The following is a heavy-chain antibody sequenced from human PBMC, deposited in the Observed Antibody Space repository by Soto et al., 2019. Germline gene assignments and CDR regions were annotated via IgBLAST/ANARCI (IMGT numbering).Heavy chain of an antibody. CDR1: GFTFSSYS. CDR2: ISSSSSYI. D-gene: IGHD2-15*01. CDR3: ARDLGGVVADYGLTFDY. Sequence: EVQLVESGGGLVKPGGSLRLSCAASGFTFSSYSMNWVRQAPGKGLEWVSSISSSSSYIYYADSVKGRFTISRDNAKNSLYLQMNSLRAEDTAVYYCARDLGGVVADYGLTFDYWGQGTLVTVSS. J-gene: IGHJ4*02. V-gene: IGHV3-21*01.